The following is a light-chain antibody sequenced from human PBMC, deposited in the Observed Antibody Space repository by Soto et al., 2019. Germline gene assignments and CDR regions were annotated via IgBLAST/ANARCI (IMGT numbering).Light chain of an antibody. Sequence: SYELTQPPSVSVAPGKTARITCGGNNIGSKSVHWYQQKPGQAPVLVIYYDSDRPSGIPERFAGSNSGNTATLTISRVEAGDEADYKCQVWDSSSDHVVFGGGTKQTVL. V-gene: IGLV3-21*04. CDR2: YDS. J-gene: IGLJ2*01. CDR3: QVWDSSSDHVV. CDR1: NIGSKS.